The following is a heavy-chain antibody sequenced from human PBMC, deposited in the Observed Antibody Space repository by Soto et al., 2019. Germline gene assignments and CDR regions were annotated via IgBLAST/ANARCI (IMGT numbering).Heavy chain of an antibody. CDR1: GYIFVNYG. CDR2: FSPYPGNT. V-gene: IGHV1-18*01. CDR3: AMVDLYVTPTPQDV. D-gene: IGHD3-16*01. Sequence: QVQLEQSGDEVKKPGASVKVSCKASGYIFVNYGIPWVRQALGQGLECLGWFSPYPGNTYYATKVQGRLTLTTDTSTSTAFMDLGSLTSADTAVYYCAMVDLYVTPTPQDVWGQGTTVTVPS. J-gene: IGHJ6*02.